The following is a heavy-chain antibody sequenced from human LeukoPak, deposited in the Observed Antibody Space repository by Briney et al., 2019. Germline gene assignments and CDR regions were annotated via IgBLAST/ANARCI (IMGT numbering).Heavy chain of an antibody. CDR1: GGSISTYY. CDR3: ARRHYSSGLDY. J-gene: IGHJ4*02. D-gene: IGHD6-19*01. CDR2: VYTSGST. V-gene: IGHV4-4*07. Sequence: SETLSLTCTVSGGSISTYYWSWVRQPAGEGLEWIGHVYTSGSTYNPSLKSRVTMPVDTSKNQFSLKLNSVTAADTAVYYCARRHYSSGLDYWDQGILVTLSS.